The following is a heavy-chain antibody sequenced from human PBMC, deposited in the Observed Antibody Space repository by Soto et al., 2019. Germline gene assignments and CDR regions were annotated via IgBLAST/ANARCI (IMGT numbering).Heavy chain of an antibody. CDR3: ARYTYNISPFDY. CDR2: INSDGSST. V-gene: IGHV3-74*01. J-gene: IGHJ4*02. D-gene: IGHD3-10*01. Sequence: GXSLILSCAASGFTFSSFWLHWVRQVPGKGLVWVSRINSDGSSTSYADSVKGRFTISRDNAKSTVFLQMDSLRAEDTAVYYCARYTYNISPFDYWGQGTLVTVSS. CDR1: GFTFSSFW.